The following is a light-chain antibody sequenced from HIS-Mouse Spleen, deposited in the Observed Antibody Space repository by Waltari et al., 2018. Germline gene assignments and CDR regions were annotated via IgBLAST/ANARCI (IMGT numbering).Light chain of an antibody. CDR2: LGS. V-gene: IGKV2-28*01. CDR3: MQALQTPPT. J-gene: IGKJ2*01. CDR1: HSLLHSNGYNY. Sequence: DIVMTQSPLSLPVTPGEPASISCRSSHSLLHSNGYNYLDWYLQKPGQSPPLLVYLGSNRASGVPDRFSGSGSGTDFTLKISRVEAEDVGVYYCMQALQTPPTFGQGTKLEIK.